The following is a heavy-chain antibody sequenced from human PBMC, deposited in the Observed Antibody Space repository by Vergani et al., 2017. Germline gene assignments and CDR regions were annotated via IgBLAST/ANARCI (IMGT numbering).Heavy chain of an antibody. J-gene: IGHJ5*02. Sequence: EVQLLESGGGVVQPGGSLRLSCAASGFTFSSYAMSWVRQAPGKGLEWVSAISGSGGSTYYADSVKGRFTISRDNSKNTLYLQMNSLRAEDTAVSYCAKDRVAAAHNNWFDPWGQGTLVTVSS. CDR2: ISGSGGST. V-gene: IGHV3-23*01. CDR1: GFTFSSYA. D-gene: IGHD6-13*01. CDR3: AKDRVAAAHNNWFDP.